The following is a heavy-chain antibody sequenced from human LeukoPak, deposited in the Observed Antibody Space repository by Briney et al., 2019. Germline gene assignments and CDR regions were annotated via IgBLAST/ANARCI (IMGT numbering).Heavy chain of an antibody. J-gene: IGHJ5*02. CDR1: GFAVSTNY. Sequence: GGSLRLSCAASGFAVSTNYLSWVRQAPGKGLEWVSVIYSDGSTYYTDSVKGRFTISRDNSKNTLYLQMNSLRPEDTAVYYCARDQRSESYYPWGWFDPWGQGTLVTVSS. CDR3: ARDQRSESYYPWGWFDP. D-gene: IGHD1-26*01. V-gene: IGHV3-66*02. CDR2: IYSDGST.